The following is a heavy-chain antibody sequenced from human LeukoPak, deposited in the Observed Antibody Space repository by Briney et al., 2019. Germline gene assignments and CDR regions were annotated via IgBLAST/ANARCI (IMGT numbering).Heavy chain of an antibody. Sequence: GGSLRLSCAASGFSVSSNYLSWVRQAPGKGLEWVSVLYGTGKTYYADSVKGRFTISRDNSKNTSYLQMNSLRAEDTAVYYCARENCGGGYCYDPYYFYYWGQGNLVTVSS. CDR1: GFSVSSNY. D-gene: IGHD2-15*01. V-gene: IGHV3-66*01. CDR3: ARENCGGGYCYDPYYFYY. J-gene: IGHJ4*02. CDR2: LYGTGKT.